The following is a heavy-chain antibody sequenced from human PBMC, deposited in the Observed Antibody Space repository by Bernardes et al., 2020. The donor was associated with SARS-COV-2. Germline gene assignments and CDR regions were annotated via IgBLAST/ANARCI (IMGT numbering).Heavy chain of an antibody. J-gene: IGHJ6*04. CDR1: GFTFSRYL. CDR2: INSDGSST. D-gene: IGHD3-3*01. V-gene: IGHV3-74*01. CDR3: ARAEIHSYYDFWSGYSATMDV. Sequence: VGFLRLSCAASGFTFSRYLMHWARQAPGKGLVWVSRINSDGSSTSYAAAVKGRFTIPRDNAKNTLYLQMNSMRADDTAVYYCARAEIHSYYDFWSGYSATMDVWGKGTTVTVSS.